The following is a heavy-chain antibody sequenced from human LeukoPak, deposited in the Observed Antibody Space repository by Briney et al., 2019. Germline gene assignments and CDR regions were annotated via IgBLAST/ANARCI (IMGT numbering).Heavy chain of an antibody. V-gene: IGHV4-38-2*02. J-gene: IGHJ6*03. CDR2: IYHSGST. CDR1: GGSISSYY. Sequence: LSETLSLTCTVSGGSISSYYWSWIRQPPGKGLEWVGSIYHSGSTYYNPSLKNRVTISVDTSKNQFSLKLSSVTAADTAVYYCARGIGRIAAAGKPYYMDVWGKGTAVTVSS. D-gene: IGHD6-13*01. CDR3: ARGIGRIAAAGKPYYMDV.